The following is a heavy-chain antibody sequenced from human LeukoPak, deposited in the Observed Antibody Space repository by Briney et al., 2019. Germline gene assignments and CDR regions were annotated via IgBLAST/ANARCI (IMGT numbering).Heavy chain of an antibody. J-gene: IGHJ4*02. D-gene: IGHD5-24*01. CDR2: ISAYNGNT. Sequence: ASVKVSCKASGYTFTSYGISWVRQAPGRGLEWMGWISAYNGNTNYVQSLQGRVTLTTDKSTSTAYMELRSLRSDDTAVYYCARGRWLQGGPFFDFWGQGTLLTVSS. V-gene: IGHV1-18*01. CDR3: ARGRWLQGGPFFDF. CDR1: GYTFTSYG.